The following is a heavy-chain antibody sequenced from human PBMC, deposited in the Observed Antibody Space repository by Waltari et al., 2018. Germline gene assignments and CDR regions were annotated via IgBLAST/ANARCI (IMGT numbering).Heavy chain of an antibody. Sequence: QVQLQESGPGLVKPSETLSLTCTVSGGSISSSYWSWIRQPPGKGLECIGYVYYSGSTNCHTARKSRVPISVDTSKNQFSLKLSSVTAADTAVYYWARDSNPGGYMDVWGKGTTVTVSS. CDR2: VYYSGST. J-gene: IGHJ6*03. D-gene: IGHD4-4*01. CDR3: ARDSNPGGYMDV. V-gene: IGHV4-59*01. CDR1: GGSISSSY.